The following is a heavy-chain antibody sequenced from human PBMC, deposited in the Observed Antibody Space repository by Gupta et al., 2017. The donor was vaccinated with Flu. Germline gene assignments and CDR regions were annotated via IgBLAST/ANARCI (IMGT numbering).Heavy chain of an antibody. CDR2: IWYDGSDK. V-gene: IGHV3-33*01. J-gene: IGHJ6*02. CDR3: ARSRYDFWSGYVGSEYGMDV. CDR1: GFTVSDYA. D-gene: IGHD3-3*01. Sequence: VQLVESGGGVVQPGRSPRLSCAASGFTVSDYAMHWFCQAPGTGLEWLEIIWYDGSDKYYADSVKGRFTISRDNSRNTLYMQMNSLRAEDTAVYYCARSRYDFWSGYVGSEYGMDVWGQGTTVTVSS.